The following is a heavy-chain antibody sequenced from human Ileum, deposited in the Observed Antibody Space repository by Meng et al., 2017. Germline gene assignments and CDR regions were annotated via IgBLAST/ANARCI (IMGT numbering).Heavy chain of an antibody. CDR1: GGSISSSSHC. CDR3: ARRTGEVDLLDY. D-gene: IGHD7-27*01. V-gene: IGHV4-39*01. CDR2: ICYSGNT. Sequence: QLQLQESCPGLVKPSETLSLMFTVSGGSISSSSHCCDWIRQPPGKGLEWIGSICYSGNTYYNPSLKSRVSMSVDTSKKQISLKLNSVTAADTAVYYCARRTGEVDLLDYWGQGTLVTVSS. J-gene: IGHJ4*02.